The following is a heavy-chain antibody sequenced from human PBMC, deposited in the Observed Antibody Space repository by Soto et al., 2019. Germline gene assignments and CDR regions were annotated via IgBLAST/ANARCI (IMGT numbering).Heavy chain of an antibody. CDR3: ARQTVNYFGVVIISWFDP. D-gene: IGHD3-3*01. CDR2: IYYSGST. Sequence: QLQLQESGPGLVKPSETLSLTCTVSGGSISSSSYYWGWIRQPPGKGLEWIGSIYYSGSTYYNPSLKRRVTISVDTSKNQFSLKLSSVTAADTAVYYCARQTVNYFGVVIISWFDPWGQGTLVTVSS. CDR1: GGSISSSSYY. V-gene: IGHV4-39*01. J-gene: IGHJ5*02.